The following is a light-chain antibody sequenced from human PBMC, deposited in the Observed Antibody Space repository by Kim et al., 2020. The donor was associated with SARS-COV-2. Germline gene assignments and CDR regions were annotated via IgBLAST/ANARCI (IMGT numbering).Light chain of an antibody. Sequence: SSELTQDPDVSVALGQTVRITCQGDSLRSYYATWYQQKPGQAPILVIYGKNNRPSGIPDRFSGSSSGNTASLTITGAQAEDEADYYCISRDSGDKVIFGGGTQLTVL. CDR1: SLRSYY. CDR3: ISRDSGDKVI. V-gene: IGLV3-19*01. J-gene: IGLJ2*01. CDR2: GKN.